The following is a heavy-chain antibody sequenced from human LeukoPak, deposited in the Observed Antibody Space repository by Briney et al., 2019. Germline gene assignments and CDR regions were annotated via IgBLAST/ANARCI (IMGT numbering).Heavy chain of an antibody. Sequence: ASVKVSCKASGYTFTSYDINWVRQATGQGLEWMGWMNPNSGNTGYAQKFQGRVTMTRNTSISTAYMELSSLRSGDTAVYYCARGRGYYDSSGYYYPPWGQGTLVTVSS. CDR3: ARGRGYYDSSGYYYPP. D-gene: IGHD3-22*01. CDR2: MNPNSGNT. V-gene: IGHV1-8*01. CDR1: GYTFTSYD. J-gene: IGHJ5*02.